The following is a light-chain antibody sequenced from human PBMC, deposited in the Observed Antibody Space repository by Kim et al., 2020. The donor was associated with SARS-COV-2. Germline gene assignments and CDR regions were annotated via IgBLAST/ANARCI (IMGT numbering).Light chain of an antibody. CDR3: QQHNNWPLT. J-gene: IGKJ4*01. CDR2: GVS. Sequence: SVSPGESATLSCRASQSVNTHLAWYQQKPGQAPRLLIYGVSTRATGIPARFSGSGSGTEFALTISSLQSEDFAVYYCQQHNNWPLTFGGGTKLEI. CDR1: QSVNTH. V-gene: IGKV3-15*01.